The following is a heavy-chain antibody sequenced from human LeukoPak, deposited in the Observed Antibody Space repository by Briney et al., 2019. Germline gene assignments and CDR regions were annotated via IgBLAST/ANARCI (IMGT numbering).Heavy chain of an antibody. J-gene: IGHJ3*02. CDR3: ARTSVEFGSDI. Sequence: SETLSLTCTVSGGSFSSYYWGWIRQPPGKGLEWIGYIYYSGTTNYNPSLKSRVTISVDTSNNHFSLKLTSVTAADTAVYYCARTSVEFGSDIWGQGTMVSVSS. D-gene: IGHD3-10*01. V-gene: IGHV4-59*08. CDR2: IYYSGTT. CDR1: GGSFSSYY.